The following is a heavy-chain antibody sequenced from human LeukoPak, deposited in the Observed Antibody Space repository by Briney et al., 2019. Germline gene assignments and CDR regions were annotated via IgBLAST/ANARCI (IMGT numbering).Heavy chain of an antibody. D-gene: IGHD2-15*01. V-gene: IGHV1-46*01. CDR3: ARDCSGGSCYLYFDY. CDR2: INPSGGST. CDR1: GYTFTSYY. J-gene: IGHJ4*02. Sequence: EASVKVSCKASGYTFTSYYMHWVRQAPGQGLEWMGIINPSGGSTSYAQKFQGRVTMTRDTSTSTAYMELRSLRSDDTAVYYCARDCSGGSCYLYFDYWGQGTLVTVSS.